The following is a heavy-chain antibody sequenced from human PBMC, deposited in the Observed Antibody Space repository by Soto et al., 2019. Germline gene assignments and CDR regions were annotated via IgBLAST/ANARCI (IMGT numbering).Heavy chain of an antibody. J-gene: IGHJ4*02. CDR1: GGSISSAAYC. Sequence: QVQLQESGPRLVSPSQTLSLTCTVSGGSISSAAYCWSWIRQSPDKVLEWIGHIYDGGTTYSSPSLKGRVTISADTSETQFSLKLNSVSAADTAGYYCARGPSGDKVDYWGQGIQVTVSS. V-gene: IGHV4-30-4*01. CDR2: IYDGGTT. D-gene: IGHD7-27*01. CDR3: ARGPSGDKVDY.